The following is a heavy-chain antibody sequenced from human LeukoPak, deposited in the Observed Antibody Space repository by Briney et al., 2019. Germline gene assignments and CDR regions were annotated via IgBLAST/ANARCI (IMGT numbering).Heavy chain of an antibody. CDR1: GGSVSSGSYY. Sequence: SETLSLTCTVSGGSVSSGSYYWSWIRQPPGKGLEWIGYIYYSGSTNYNPSLKSRVTISVDTSKNQFSLKLSSVTAADTAVYYCARDSGGIAVVLLLDYWGQGTLVTVSS. CDR2: IYYSGST. V-gene: IGHV4-61*01. CDR3: ARDSGGIAVVLLLDY. J-gene: IGHJ4*02. D-gene: IGHD6-19*01.